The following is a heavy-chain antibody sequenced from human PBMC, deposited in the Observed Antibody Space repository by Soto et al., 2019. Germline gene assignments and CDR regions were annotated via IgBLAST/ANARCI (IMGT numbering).Heavy chain of an antibody. CDR3: ARELTYCISTSCYEGYYYYGMDV. CDR2: ISAYNGNR. CDR1: GYTFTSYG. D-gene: IGHD2-2*01. Sequence: GASVKVSCKASGYTFTSYGISWVRQAPGQGLEWMGWISAYNGNRNYAQKFQGRVTMTRNTSISTAYMELSSLRSEDTAVYYCARELTYCISTSCYEGYYYYGMDVWGQGTTVTVSS. J-gene: IGHJ6*02. V-gene: IGHV1-18*01.